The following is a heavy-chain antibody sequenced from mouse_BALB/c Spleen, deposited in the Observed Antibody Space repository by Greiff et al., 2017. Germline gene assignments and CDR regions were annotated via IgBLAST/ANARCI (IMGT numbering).Heavy chain of an antibody. J-gene: IGHJ4*01. V-gene: IGHV14-3*02. D-gene: IGHD2-3*01. CDR1: GFNIKDTY. Sequence: VQLQQSGAELVKPGASVKLSCTASGFNIKDTYMHWVKQRPEQGLEWIGRIDPANGNTKYDPKFQGKATITADTSSNTAYLQLSSLTSEDTAVYYWAGWWLLPTMDYWGQGTSVTVSS. CDR3: AGWWLLPTMDY. CDR2: IDPANGNT.